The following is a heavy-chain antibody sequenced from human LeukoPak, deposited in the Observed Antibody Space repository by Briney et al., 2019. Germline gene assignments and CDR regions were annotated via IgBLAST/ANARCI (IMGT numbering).Heavy chain of an antibody. V-gene: IGHV3-23*01. Sequence: SGGSLRLSCVASGFTFSDYAMGWVRQAPGKGLEWVSGISDSGGSTYYADSVKGRCTISRDNSKNTVSLQMNNLRAEDTAVYFCARHDSFIPYWGQGTLVTVTS. CDR1: GFTFSDYA. CDR2: ISDSGGST. CDR3: ARHDSFIPY. D-gene: IGHD3-16*02. J-gene: IGHJ4*02.